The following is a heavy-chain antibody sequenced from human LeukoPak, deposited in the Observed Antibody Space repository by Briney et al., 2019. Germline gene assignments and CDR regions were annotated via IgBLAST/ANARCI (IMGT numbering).Heavy chain of an antibody. Sequence: SVKVSFKASGGTFSSYAISWVRQAPGQGLEWMGGIIPIFGTANYAQKFQGRVTITADESTSTAYMELSSLRSEDTAVYYCASKETGYDYVWGSPLYYYYGMDVWGQGTTVTVSS. CDR3: ASKETGYDYVWGSPLYYYYGMDV. D-gene: IGHD3-16*01. J-gene: IGHJ6*02. CDR2: IIPIFGTA. V-gene: IGHV1-69*01. CDR1: GGTFSSYA.